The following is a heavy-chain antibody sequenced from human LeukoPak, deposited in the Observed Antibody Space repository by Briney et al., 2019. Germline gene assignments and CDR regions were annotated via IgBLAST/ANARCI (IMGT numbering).Heavy chain of an antibody. J-gene: IGHJ4*02. V-gene: IGHV3-30*04. CDR1: GFTFSSYA. CDR3: AKDQRYYDSSGYYGHRSFDY. Sequence: GGSLRLSCAASGFTFSSYAMHWVRQAPGKGLEWVAVISYDGSNKYYADSVKGRFTISRDNSKNTLYLQMNSLRAEDTAVYYCAKDQRYYDSSGYYGHRSFDYWGQGTLVTVSS. D-gene: IGHD3-22*01. CDR2: ISYDGSNK.